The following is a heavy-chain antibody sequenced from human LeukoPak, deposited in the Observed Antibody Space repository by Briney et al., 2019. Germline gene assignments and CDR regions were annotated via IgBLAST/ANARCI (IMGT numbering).Heavy chain of an antibody. CDR1: GGSISHYY. J-gene: IGHJ6*02. V-gene: IGHV4-34*01. CDR2: INHSGST. Sequence: SETLSLTCTVSGGSISHYYWSWIRQPPGKGLEWIGEINHSGSTNYNPSLKSRVTISVDTSKNQFSLRLSSVTAADTAVYYCATRDVWGQGTTVTVSS. CDR3: ATRDV.